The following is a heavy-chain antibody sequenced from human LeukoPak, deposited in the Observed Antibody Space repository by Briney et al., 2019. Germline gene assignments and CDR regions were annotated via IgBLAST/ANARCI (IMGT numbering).Heavy chain of an antibody. V-gene: IGHV4-39*01. Sequence: SETLSLTCSVSGDSVSDPLKTWGWIRQPPGKGLEWVGNIYPSGTTAYNPSLRSRVTMSVDTSKNQFSLNLTSVTAADTAVYYCARLTKGRFFDFIFDFWGQGSLFTVSS. CDR1: GDSVSDPLKT. J-gene: IGHJ4*02. CDR2: IYPSGTT. D-gene: IGHD3-9*01. CDR3: ARLTKGRFFDFIFDF.